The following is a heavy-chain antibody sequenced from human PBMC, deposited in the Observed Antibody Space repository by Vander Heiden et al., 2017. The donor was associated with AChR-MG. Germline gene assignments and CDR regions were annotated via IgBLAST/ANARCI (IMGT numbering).Heavy chain of an antibody. V-gene: IGHV3-13*01. CDR2: IGTAGDT. D-gene: IGHD1-26*01. Sequence: EVQLVESGGGLVQPGGSLRLSCAASGFTLSSHDMHWVRQATGKGLEWVSAIGTAGDTYYPGSVKGRFTISRENAKNSLYLQMNSLRAGDTAVYYCARASRGIRPIRAFDIWGQGTMVTVSS. CDR3: ARASRGIRPIRAFDI. CDR1: GFTLSSHD. J-gene: IGHJ3*02.